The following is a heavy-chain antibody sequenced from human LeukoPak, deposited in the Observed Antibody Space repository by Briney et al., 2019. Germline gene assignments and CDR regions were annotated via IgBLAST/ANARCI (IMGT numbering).Heavy chain of an antibody. V-gene: IGHV1-69*13. CDR1: GGTFSSYA. CDR3: AREEGGYIGKDAFDI. D-gene: IGHD5-12*01. CDR2: IIPIFGTA. J-gene: IGHJ3*02. Sequence: SVKVSCKASGGTFSSYAISWVRQAPGQGLEWMGGIIPIFGTANYAQKFQGRVTITADESTSTAYMELSSLRSEDTAVYYCAREEGGYIGKDAFDIWGQGTMATVSS.